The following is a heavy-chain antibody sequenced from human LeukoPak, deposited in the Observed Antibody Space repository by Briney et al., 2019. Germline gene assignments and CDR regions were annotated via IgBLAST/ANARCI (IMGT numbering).Heavy chain of an antibody. V-gene: IGHV3-23*01. D-gene: IGHD4-17*01. CDR2: ISGSGGST. CDR3: AKGDDYGDYVGHYGMDV. J-gene: IGHJ6*02. CDR1: GFTFSSSA. Sequence: GGSLRLSCAASGFTFSSSAMSWVRQAPGKGLEWVSAISGSGGSTYYADSVKGRFTISRDNSKNTLYLQMNSLRAEDTAVYYCAKGDDYGDYVGHYGMDVWGQGTTVTVSS.